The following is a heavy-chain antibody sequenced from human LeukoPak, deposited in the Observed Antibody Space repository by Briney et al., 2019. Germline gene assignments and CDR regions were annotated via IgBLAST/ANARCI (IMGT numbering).Heavy chain of an antibody. D-gene: IGHD3-9*01. CDR2: IYTGGNT. Sequence: GGSLRLSCAASGFTVSDNYMTWVRQAPGKGLEWVSIIYTGGNTYYADSVKGRFTISRDNSKNTLSLQMSSLRAEDTAVYYCVSHSDTLTSYSFDYWGQGTLVTVSS. CDR3: VSHSDTLTSYSFDY. V-gene: IGHV3-53*01. J-gene: IGHJ4*02. CDR1: GFTVSDNY.